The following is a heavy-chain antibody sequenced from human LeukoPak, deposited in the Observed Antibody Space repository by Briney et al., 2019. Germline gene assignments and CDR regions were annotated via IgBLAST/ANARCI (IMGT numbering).Heavy chain of an antibody. CDR3: ARDGYCSGGSCYSALGY. D-gene: IGHD2-15*01. CDR1: GYTFTSYY. CDR2: INPSGGST. Sequence: GASVKVSCKASGYTFTSYYRHWVRQAPGQGLEWMGIINPSGGSTSYAQKFQGRVTMTRDMSTSTVYMELSSLRSEDTAVYYCARDGYCSGGSCYSALGYWGQGTLVTVSS. J-gene: IGHJ4*02. V-gene: IGHV1-46*01.